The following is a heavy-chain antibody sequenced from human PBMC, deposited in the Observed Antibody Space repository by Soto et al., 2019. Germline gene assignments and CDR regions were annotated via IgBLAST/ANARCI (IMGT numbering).Heavy chain of an antibody. V-gene: IGHV1-2*04. J-gene: IGHJ4*02. CDR3: ARDTYDTTGYPLDY. D-gene: IGHD3-22*01. Sequence: ASVKVSCKASGYTFTGYYMHWVRQAPGQGLEWMGWINPNSGGTNYAQKFQGWVTMTRDTSISTAYMELSRLTSDDTAIYYCARDTYDTTGYPLDYWGQGTLVTVSS. CDR1: GYTFTGYY. CDR2: INPNSGGT.